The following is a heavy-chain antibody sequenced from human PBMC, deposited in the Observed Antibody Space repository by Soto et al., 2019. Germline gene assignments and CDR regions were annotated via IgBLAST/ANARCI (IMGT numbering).Heavy chain of an antibody. Sequence: QVQLVESGGGVVQPGRSLRLSCAASGLPFSSYGMHWVRQAPGKGLECVAIIPHDGSYKYHVDSVKGRFTLSRENSKNTLYLQMDSLRPEDTAVYYCGALTYDCDDCWGQGTLVTVSS. V-gene: IGHV3-30*03. CDR2: IPHDGSYK. CDR1: GLPFSSYG. J-gene: IGHJ4*02. D-gene: IGHD5-12*01. CDR3: GALTYDCDDC.